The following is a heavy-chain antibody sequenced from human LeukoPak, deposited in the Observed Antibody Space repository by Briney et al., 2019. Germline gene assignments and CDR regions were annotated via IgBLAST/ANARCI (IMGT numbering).Heavy chain of an antibody. CDR2: INPNSGGT. Sequence: ASVKVSCKASGYTFTGYYMHWVRQAPGQGLEWMGWINPNSGGTNYAQKFQGRVTMTRDTSISTAYMELSRLRSDDTAVYYCASEYCSSTSCYFNYWGQGTLVTVSS. V-gene: IGHV1-2*02. D-gene: IGHD2-2*01. CDR1: GYTFTGYY. CDR3: ASEYCSSTSCYFNY. J-gene: IGHJ4*02.